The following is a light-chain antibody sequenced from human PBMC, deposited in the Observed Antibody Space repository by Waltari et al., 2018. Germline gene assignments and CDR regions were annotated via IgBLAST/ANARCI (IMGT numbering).Light chain of an antibody. J-gene: IGLJ2*01. V-gene: IGLV2-8*01. CDR1: SSDVGHY. CDR3: SSYAGSNNLV. CDR2: EVT. Sequence: QSALTQPPSASGSPGQSVTISCTRTSSDVGHYVPWYQQHPGKAPKLMISEVTKRPSGVPDRFSGSKSGNTASLTVSGLQAEDEPDYYCSSYAGSNNLVFGGGTKLTVL.